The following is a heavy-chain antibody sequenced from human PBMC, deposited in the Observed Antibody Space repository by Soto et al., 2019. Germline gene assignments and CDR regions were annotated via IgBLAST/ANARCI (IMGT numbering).Heavy chain of an antibody. V-gene: IGHV3-53*01. CDR1: GWSLFSHG. D-gene: IGHD1-7*01. CDR2: IYSGGST. J-gene: IGHJ6*02. Sequence: GGSVRLRFASSGWSLFSHGMSGVRQSPGKGLEWVSVIYSGGSTYYADSVKGRFTISRDNSKNTLYLQMNSLRAEDTAVYYCARQGTRYYYYYGMDVWGQGTTVTVSS. CDR3: ARQGTRYYYYYGMDV.